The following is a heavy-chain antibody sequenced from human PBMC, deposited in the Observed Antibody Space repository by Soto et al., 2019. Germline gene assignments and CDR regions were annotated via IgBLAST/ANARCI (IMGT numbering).Heavy chain of an antibody. Sequence: SETLSLTCTVSGGSISSCDYYWSWIRQPPGKGLEWIGYIYYSGSTYYNPSLKSRVTISVDTSKNQFSLKLSSVTAADTAVYYCARAGYHGPYFDYWGQGTLVTVSS. CDR1: GGSISSCDYY. D-gene: IGHD5-12*01. V-gene: IGHV4-30-4*01. CDR2: IYYSGST. CDR3: ARAGYHGPYFDY. J-gene: IGHJ4*02.